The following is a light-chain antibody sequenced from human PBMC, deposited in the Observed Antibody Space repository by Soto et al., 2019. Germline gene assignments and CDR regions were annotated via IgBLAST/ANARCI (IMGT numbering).Light chain of an antibody. CDR3: QQLNGYHLA. CDR1: QGMSTY. CDR2: SAS. J-gene: IGKJ4*01. V-gene: IGKV1-9*01. Sequence: DLPLTQSPSFLSASVGDTVTITCRASQGMSTYLAWYPQKPGKVPKLLIRSASTLQSGVPPRFTGGRSGTEFTLTISTLQPDDSGIYYCQQLNGYHLAFGGGTNVEIK.